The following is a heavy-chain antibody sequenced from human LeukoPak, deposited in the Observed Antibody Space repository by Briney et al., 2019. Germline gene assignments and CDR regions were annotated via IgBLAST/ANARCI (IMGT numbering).Heavy chain of an antibody. V-gene: IGHV1-69*06. J-gene: IGHJ4*02. CDR3: ATTPSRSGSYYPDY. CDR1: GGTFSSYA. D-gene: IGHD1-26*01. Sequence: GASVKVSCKASGGTFSSYAISWVRQAPGQGLEWMGGIIPIFGTANYAQKFQGRVTMTEDTSTDTAYMELSSLRSEDTAVYYCATTPSRSGSYYPDYWGQGTLVTVSS. CDR2: IIPIFGTA.